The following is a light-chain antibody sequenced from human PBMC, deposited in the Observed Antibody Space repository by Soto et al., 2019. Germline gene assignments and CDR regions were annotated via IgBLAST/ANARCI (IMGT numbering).Light chain of an antibody. CDR2: DAS. CDR3: QLRSNWPPTWT. Sequence: EIVLTQSPATLSLSPGERATLSCRASQSISNYLAWYQHKPGQAPRLLIYDASSRATGIPARFSGSGSGTDFTLTISSLEPEDFAVYFCQLRSNWPPTWTFGQWTKVEVK. J-gene: IGKJ1*01. CDR1: QSISNY. V-gene: IGKV3-11*01.